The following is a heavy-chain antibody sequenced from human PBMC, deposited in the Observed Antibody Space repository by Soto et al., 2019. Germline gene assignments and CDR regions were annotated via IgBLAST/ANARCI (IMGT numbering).Heavy chain of an antibody. D-gene: IGHD5-18*01. CDR2: IYHSGST. CDR3: ASTAMVIGAPHY. V-gene: IGHV4-38-2*01. Sequence: SETLSLTCAVSGYSISSGYYWGWIRQPPGKGLEWIGSIYHSGSTYYNPSLKSRVTISVDTSKNQFSLKLSSVTAADTAVYYCASTAMVIGAPHYWGQGTLVTVSS. CDR1: GYSISSGYY. J-gene: IGHJ4*02.